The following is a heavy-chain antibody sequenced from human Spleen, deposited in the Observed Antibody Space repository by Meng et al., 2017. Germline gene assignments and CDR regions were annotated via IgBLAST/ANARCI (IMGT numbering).Heavy chain of an antibody. CDR3: AKARGAGSLVMYDY. D-gene: IGHD6-19*01. CDR1: GFTFDDYA. CDR2: ITWDGGNS. J-gene: IGHJ4*02. Sequence: ESLKISCAASGFTFDDYAMHWVRQAPGKGLEWVCLITWDGGNSFYADSVKGRFTISRDNSKNSLYLQMNSLRTEDTALYYCAKARGAGSLVMYDYWGQGTLVIVSS. V-gene: IGHV3-43D*03.